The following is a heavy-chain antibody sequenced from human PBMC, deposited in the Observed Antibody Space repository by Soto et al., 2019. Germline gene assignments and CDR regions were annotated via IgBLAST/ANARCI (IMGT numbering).Heavy chain of an antibody. Sequence: ASVKVSCKASGYTFTGYYMHWVRQAPGQGLEWMGWINPNSGGTNYAQKFQGWVTMTRDTSISTAYMELSRLRSDDTAVYYCARDLSSSSGYYYYGMDVWGQGTTVTVSS. CDR3: ARDLSSSSGYYYYGMDV. D-gene: IGHD6-6*01. CDR2: INPNSGGT. CDR1: GYTFTGYY. V-gene: IGHV1-2*04. J-gene: IGHJ6*02.